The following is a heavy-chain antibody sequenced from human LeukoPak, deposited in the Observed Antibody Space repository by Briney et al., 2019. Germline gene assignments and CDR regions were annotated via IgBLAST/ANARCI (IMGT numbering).Heavy chain of an antibody. J-gene: IGHJ4*02. CDR2: ISGSGGST. Sequence: GGSLRLSCAASGFTFSSYAMSWVRQAPGKGLEWVSAISGSGGSTYYADSVKGRFTISRDNSKNTLYLQMNSLRAEDTAVYYCAKVVPYYDFWSGYPFDYWGPGTLVTVSS. D-gene: IGHD3-3*01. CDR3: AKVVPYYDFWSGYPFDY. CDR1: GFTFSSYA. V-gene: IGHV3-23*01.